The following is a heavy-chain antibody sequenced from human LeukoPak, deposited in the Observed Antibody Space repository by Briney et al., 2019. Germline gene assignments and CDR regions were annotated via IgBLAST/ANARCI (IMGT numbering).Heavy chain of an antibody. J-gene: IGHJ4*02. D-gene: IGHD2-15*01. Sequence: ASVKVSCKASGYTFTGYYMHWVRQAPGQGLEWMGWINPNSGGTNYAQKFQGRVTMTRDTSISTAYMELSRLRSDDTAVYYCAREGGPCSGGSCCLDYWGQGTLVTVSS. CDR3: AREGGPCSGGSCCLDY. CDR2: INPNSGGT. V-gene: IGHV1-2*02. CDR1: GYTFTGYY.